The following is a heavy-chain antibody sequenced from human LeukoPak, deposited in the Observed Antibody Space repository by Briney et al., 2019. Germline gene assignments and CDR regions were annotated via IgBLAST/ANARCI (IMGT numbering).Heavy chain of an antibody. CDR2: IYTTASA. J-gene: IGHJ5*02. CDR1: GGSISSRSYY. D-gene: IGHD1-26*01. CDR3: ARAVGSSESNWFDP. Sequence: SQTLSLTCTVSGGSISSRSYYGSWSRQPGGKGLEWVWRIYTTASAKYNPSLKSRVTISLDTSKNQFSLRLSSVTAADTAVYYCARAVGSSESNWFDPWGQGTLATVSS. V-gene: IGHV4-61*02.